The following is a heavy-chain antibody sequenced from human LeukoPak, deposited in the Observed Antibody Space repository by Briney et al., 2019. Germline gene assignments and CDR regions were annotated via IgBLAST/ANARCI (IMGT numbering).Heavy chain of an antibody. CDR1: GGSFSGYY. D-gene: IGHD4-17*01. V-gene: IGHV4-34*01. Sequence: SETLSLTCAVYGGSFSGYYWSWIRQPPGKGLEWIGEINHSGSTNYNPSLKSRVTISVDTSKNQFSLKLSSVTAADTAVYYCARGWDYGDYYFDYWGQGTLVTVPS. CDR2: INHSGST. CDR3: ARGWDYGDYYFDY. J-gene: IGHJ4*02.